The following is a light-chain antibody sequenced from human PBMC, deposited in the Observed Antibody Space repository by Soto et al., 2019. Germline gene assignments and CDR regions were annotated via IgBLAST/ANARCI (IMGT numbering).Light chain of an antibody. J-gene: IGKJ1*01. Sequence: AIQMTQSPSSLSASVGDRVTINCRASQAIGNELSWDQQKPGKAPKLLLYGAFTLESGVPLRFSGSGSGTEFTLTITSLQPEDFATYYCLQDNNYSWTFGQGTKVEI. CDR3: LQDNNYSWT. CDR1: QAIGNE. V-gene: IGKV1-6*01. CDR2: GAF.